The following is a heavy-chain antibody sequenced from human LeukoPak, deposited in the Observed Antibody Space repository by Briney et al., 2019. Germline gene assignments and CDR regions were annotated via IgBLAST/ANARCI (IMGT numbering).Heavy chain of an antibody. CDR2: INPNSGGT. CDR3: ARVRAAAGMPPGY. J-gene: IGHJ4*02. V-gene: IGHV1-2*02. CDR1: GYTFTGYY. Sequence: ASVKVSCKASGYTFTGYYMHWVRQAPGQGLEWMGWINPNSGGTNYAQKFQGRVTMTRDTSISTAYMELSRLRSDDTAVYYCARVRAAAGMPPGYWGQGTLVTVSS. D-gene: IGHD6-13*01.